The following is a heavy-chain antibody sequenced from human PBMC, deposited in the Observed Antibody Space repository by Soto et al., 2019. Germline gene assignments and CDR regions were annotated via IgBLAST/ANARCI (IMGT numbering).Heavy chain of an antibody. J-gene: IGHJ4*02. D-gene: IGHD6-19*01. Sequence: EVQLLESGGGLVQPGGSLRLSCAASGFTFSSYAMSWVRQAPGKGLAWVSAISGSGGSRYYADCVKGRFTISRDNSKNTLYLQMNSLRAEDTAVYYCAKGLAVAGSRQFSGIIDYWGQGTLVTVSS. CDR1: GFTFSSYA. CDR2: ISGSGGSR. V-gene: IGHV3-23*01. CDR3: AKGLAVAGSRQFSGIIDY.